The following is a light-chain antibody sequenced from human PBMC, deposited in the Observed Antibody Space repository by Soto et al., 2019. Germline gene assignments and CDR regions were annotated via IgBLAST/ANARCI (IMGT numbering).Light chain of an antibody. Sequence: EIAMTQSPVTLSASPGERVTLSCRASQSVTINLAWYQQRPGQAPRVLIYGASNRASGIPDRFSGSVAGTDFTLTMSSLESDDFALYYCQQYKDWPPLTFGGGTRVEIK. J-gene: IGKJ4*01. V-gene: IGKV3D-15*01. CDR3: QQYKDWPPLT. CDR1: QSVTIN. CDR2: GAS.